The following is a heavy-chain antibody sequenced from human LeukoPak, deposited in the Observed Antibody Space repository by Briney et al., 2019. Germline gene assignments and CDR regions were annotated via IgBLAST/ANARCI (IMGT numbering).Heavy chain of an antibody. CDR2: ISSSGSTI. CDR3: ARDCGREGFDY. Sequence: GGSLRLSCAASGFTFSSYEMNWVRQAPGKGLEWVSYISSSGSTIYYADSVKGRFTISRDNAKNSLYLQMNSLRAEDTVVYYCARDCGREGFDYWGQGTLVTVSS. J-gene: IGHJ4*02. CDR1: GFTFSSYE. V-gene: IGHV3-48*03.